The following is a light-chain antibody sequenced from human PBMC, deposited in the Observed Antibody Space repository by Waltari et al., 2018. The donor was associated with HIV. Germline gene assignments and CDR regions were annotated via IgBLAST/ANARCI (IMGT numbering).Light chain of an antibody. CDR1: GSNIGAGYD. CDR3: QSYDSSLSAWV. J-gene: IGLJ3*02. V-gene: IGLV1-40*01. Sequence: QPVLTQPPSVSGAPGLGVTVPCTGSGSNIGAGYDVHWYQQLPGTDPKLLIYGNINRPSGVPDRFSASKSGTSASLAITGLQPEDEADYYCQSYDSSLSAWVFGGGTKLTVL. CDR2: GNI.